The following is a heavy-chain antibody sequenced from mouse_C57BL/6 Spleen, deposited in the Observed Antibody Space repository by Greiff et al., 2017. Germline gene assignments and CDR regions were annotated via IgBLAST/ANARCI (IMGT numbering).Heavy chain of an antibody. J-gene: IGHJ4*01. CDR3: ARNSKNYAMDY. CDR2: INPSNGGT. CDR1: GYTFTSYW. D-gene: IGHD2-5*01. V-gene: IGHV1-53*01. Sequence: QMQLKQPGTELVKPGASVKLSCKASGYTFTSYWMHWVKQRPGQGLEWIGNINPSNGGTNYNEKFKSKATLTVDKSSSTAYMQLSSLTSEDSAVYYCARNSKNYAMDYWGQGTSVTVSS.